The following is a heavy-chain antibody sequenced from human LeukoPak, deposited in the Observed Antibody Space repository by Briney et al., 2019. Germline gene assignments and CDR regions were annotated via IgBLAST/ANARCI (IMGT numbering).Heavy chain of an antibody. CDR1: GFTFSSYA. CDR2: IRNSGGRT. Sequence: GGSLRLSCAASGFTFSSYAMSWVRQAPGKGLEWVSTIRNSGGRTYYADSVKGRFTISRDDSKNTLYLQMNSLRAEDTAVYYCATTTAGFDYWGQGTLVTVSS. V-gene: IGHV3-23*01. CDR3: ATTTAGFDY. J-gene: IGHJ4*02. D-gene: IGHD1-7*01.